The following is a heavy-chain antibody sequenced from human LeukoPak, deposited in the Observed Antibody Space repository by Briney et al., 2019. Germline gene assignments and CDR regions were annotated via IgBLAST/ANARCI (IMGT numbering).Heavy chain of an antibody. CDR2: IYYSGST. CDR3: ALQGVDAFDI. V-gene: IGHV4-59*08. Sequence: SETLSLTCTVSDGSISSYYWSWIRQPPGKGLEWIGYIYYSGSTNYNPSLKSRVTISVDTSKNQFSLKLSSVTAADTAVYYCALQGVDAFDIWGQGTMVTVSS. J-gene: IGHJ3*02. CDR1: DGSISSYY. D-gene: IGHD4-11*01.